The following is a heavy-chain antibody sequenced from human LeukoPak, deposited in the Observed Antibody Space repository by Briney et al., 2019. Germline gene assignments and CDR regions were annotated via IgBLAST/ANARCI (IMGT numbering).Heavy chain of an antibody. CDR2: ISAYNGNT. D-gene: IGHD5-24*01. CDR3: ARVKDGYNPSAFDI. CDR1: GYTFTSYG. J-gene: IGHJ3*02. Sequence: GASVKVSCKASGYTFTSYGISWVRQAPGQGLEWMGWISAYNGNTNYAQKLQGRVTMTTDTSTSTAYMELRSLRSDDTAVYYCARVKDGYNPSAFDIWGQGTMVTVSS. V-gene: IGHV1-18*01.